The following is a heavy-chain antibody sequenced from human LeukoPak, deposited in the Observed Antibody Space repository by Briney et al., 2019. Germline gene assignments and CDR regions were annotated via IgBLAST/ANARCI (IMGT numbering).Heavy chain of an antibody. D-gene: IGHD2-2*01. CDR1: GYSFTSYW. Sequence: GESPKISCKGSGYSFTSYWIAWVRQMPGKGLEWMGIIYPGDSDTRYSPSFEGQVTISADKSITTAYLQWTSVKASNTAMYYCARQGWSSTAYYHIDVWGKGTTVTVSS. J-gene: IGHJ6*03. CDR3: ARQGWSSTAYYHIDV. V-gene: IGHV5-51*01. CDR2: IYPGDSDT.